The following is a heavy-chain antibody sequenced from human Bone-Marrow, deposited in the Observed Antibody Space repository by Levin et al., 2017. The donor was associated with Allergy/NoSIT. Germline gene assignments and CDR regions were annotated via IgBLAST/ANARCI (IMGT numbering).Heavy chain of an antibody. Sequence: SGPTLVKPTQTLTLTCTFSGFSLSTAGVSVAWIRQPPGKALEWIGHIYWDDDQRYSPSLKSRVSISKDTSKNQVFLTMTNVDSVDTATYYCAHIGNYNYGFIAGMDSWGQGTLVVVSA. J-gene: IGHJ5*02. V-gene: IGHV2-5*02. CDR1: GFSLSTAGVS. CDR3: AHIGNYNYGFIAGMDS. CDR2: IYWDDDQ. D-gene: IGHD5-24*01.